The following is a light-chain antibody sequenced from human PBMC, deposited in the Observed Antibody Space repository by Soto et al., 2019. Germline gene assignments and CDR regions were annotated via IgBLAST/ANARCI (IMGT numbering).Light chain of an antibody. V-gene: IGKV3-15*01. CDR3: QHYGSLPPYN. CDR1: QSMTTK. Sequence: EIVMTQSPATLSVSPGEGVTLSCRASQSMTTKLAWYQQKPGQAPRLLIYGASTRATGIPARFSGSGSGTDFTLTISRLEPEDFAVYYCQHYGSLPPYNFGRGTKVDIK. CDR2: GAS. J-gene: IGKJ2*01.